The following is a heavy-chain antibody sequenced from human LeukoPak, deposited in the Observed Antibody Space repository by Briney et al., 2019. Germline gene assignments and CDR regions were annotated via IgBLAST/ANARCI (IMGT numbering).Heavy chain of an antibody. J-gene: IGHJ4*02. CDR3: AREVAAAGVPD. CDR1: GYTFTSYA. D-gene: IGHD6-13*01. V-gene: IGHV1-3*01. Sequence: ASVKVSCKASGYTFTSYAMHWVRQAPGQRLEWMGWINAGNGNTKYSQKFQGRVTITRDTSASTAYMELSSLRSEATAVYYCAREVAAAGVPDWGQGTLVTVSS. CDR2: INAGNGNT.